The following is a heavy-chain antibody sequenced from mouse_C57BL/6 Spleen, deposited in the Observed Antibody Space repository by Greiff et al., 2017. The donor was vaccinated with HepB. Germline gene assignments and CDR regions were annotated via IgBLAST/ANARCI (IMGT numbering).Heavy chain of an antibody. V-gene: IGHV1-15*01. CDR1: GYTFTDYE. CDR3: TRGEITTGYYFDY. J-gene: IGHJ2*01. D-gene: IGHD2-4*01. Sequence: VQLVESGAELVRPGASVTLSCKASGYTFTDYEMHWVKQTPVHGLEWIGAIDPETGGTAYNQKFKGKAILTADKSSSTAYMELRSLTSEDSAVYYCTRGEITTGYYFDYWGQGTTLTVSS. CDR2: IDPETGGT.